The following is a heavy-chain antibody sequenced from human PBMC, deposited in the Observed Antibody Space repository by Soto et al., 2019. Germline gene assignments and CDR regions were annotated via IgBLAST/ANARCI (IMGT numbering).Heavy chain of an antibody. CDR2: IWYDGSNK. CDR3: ARPRGYGVFDGYYI. D-gene: IGHD4-17*01. V-gene: IGHV3-33*01. J-gene: IGHJ3*02. Sequence: LPLSCAASGCTFSSYGMHWVRQAPGKGLEWVAGIWYDGSNKYYADSVKGRFTISRDNSIDTLYLQMNSLSTEDAAVYYCARPRGYGVFDGYYIWGQGEMGTV. CDR1: GCTFSSYG.